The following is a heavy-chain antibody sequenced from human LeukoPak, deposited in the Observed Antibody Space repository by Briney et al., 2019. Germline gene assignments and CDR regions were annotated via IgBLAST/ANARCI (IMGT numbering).Heavy chain of an antibody. V-gene: IGHV3-66*01. Sequence: PGGSLRLSCAASGFTVGSNYMSWVRQAPGKGLEWVSVIYSGGSTYYADSVKGRFTISRDNSKNTLYLQMNSLRAEDTAVYYCARGDKRPGIAAAGIAYWGQGTLVTVSS. J-gene: IGHJ4*02. D-gene: IGHD6-13*01. CDR2: IYSGGST. CDR3: ARGDKRPGIAAAGIAY. CDR1: GFTVGSNY.